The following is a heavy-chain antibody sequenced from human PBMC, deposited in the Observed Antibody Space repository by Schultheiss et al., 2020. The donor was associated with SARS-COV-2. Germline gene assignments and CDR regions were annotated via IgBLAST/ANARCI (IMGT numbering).Heavy chain of an antibody. V-gene: IGHV1-8*02. CDR3: ARAKLRRYGGGYYFDY. D-gene: IGHD1-26*01. J-gene: IGHJ4*02. CDR2: MNPNSGNT. CDR1: GYTFTGYY. Sequence: ASVKVSCKASGYTFTGYYMHWVRQATGQGLEWMGWMNPNSGNTGYAQKFQGRVTMTRNTSISTAYMELSSLRSEDTAVYYCARAKLRRYGGGYYFDYWGQGTLVTVSS.